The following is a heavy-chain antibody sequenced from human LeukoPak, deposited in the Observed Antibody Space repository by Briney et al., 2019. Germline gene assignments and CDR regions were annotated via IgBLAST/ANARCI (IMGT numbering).Heavy chain of an antibody. V-gene: IGHV3-7*01. CDR1: GFTFSSYW. Sequence: GGSLRLSCAASGFTFSSYWMSWVRQAPGKGLEWVANIKQDGSEKYYVDSVKGRFTISRDNAKNPLYLQMNSLRAEDTAVYYCARDGGYYYGIYYYYYMDVWGKGTTVTVSS. CDR2: IKQDGSEK. J-gene: IGHJ6*03. D-gene: IGHD3-22*01. CDR3: ARDGGYYYGIYYYYYMDV.